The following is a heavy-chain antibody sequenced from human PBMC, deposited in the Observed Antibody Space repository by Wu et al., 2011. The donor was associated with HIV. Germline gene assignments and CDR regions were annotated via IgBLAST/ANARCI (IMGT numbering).Heavy chain of an antibody. D-gene: IGHD2-21*01. CDR1: GYTFNNYG. V-gene: IGHV1-69*05. J-gene: IGHJ4*02. Sequence: QVQLVQSGAEVKKPGASVKVSCKASGYTFNNYGINWVRQAPGQGLEWMGGLIPFSGTANYAQRFQGRVTITSDESTTTVTMEVSSLRSEDTAVYYCARDLGGDEDYWGQGTLVTVSS. CDR3: ARDLGGDEDY. CDR2: LIPFSGTA.